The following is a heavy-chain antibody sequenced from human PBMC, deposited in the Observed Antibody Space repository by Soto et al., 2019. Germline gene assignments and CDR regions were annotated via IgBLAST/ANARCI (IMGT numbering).Heavy chain of an antibody. Sequence: QVQLVESGGGVVQPGRSLRLSCAASGFTFNSYGMHWVRQAPGKGLEWVAVISYDGSNKYYADSVKGRFTISRDNSKNTLYLQMNSLRAEDTAVYYCVSSYGSIHFDYWGQGTLVTVSS. CDR1: GFTFNSYG. V-gene: IGHV3-30*03. CDR2: ISYDGSNK. J-gene: IGHJ4*02. D-gene: IGHD5-18*01. CDR3: VSSYGSIHFDY.